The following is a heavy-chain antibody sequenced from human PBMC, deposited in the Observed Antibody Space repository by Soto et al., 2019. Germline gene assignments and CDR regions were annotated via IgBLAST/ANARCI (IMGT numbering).Heavy chain of an antibody. D-gene: IGHD5-12*01. CDR1: GYTFTSYG. V-gene: IGHV1-18*01. CDR2: ISAYNGNT. Sequence: ASVKVSCTASGYTFTSYGISWVRQAPGQGLEWMGWISAYNGNTNYAQKLQGRVTMTTDTSTSTAYMELRSLRSDDTAVYYCARDRYSGYDLHYYYMDVWGKGTTVTVSS. J-gene: IGHJ6*03. CDR3: ARDRYSGYDLHYYYMDV.